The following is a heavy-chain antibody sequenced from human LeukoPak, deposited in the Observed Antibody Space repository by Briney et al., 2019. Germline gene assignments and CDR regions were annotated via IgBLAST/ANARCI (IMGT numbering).Heavy chain of an antibody. CDR1: GGTFSSYA. D-gene: IGHD2-15*01. J-gene: IGHJ4*02. V-gene: IGHV1-69*04. CDR3: APPSEVVAATAFDY. CDR2: IIPILGIA. Sequence: SVKVSCKASGGTFSSYAISWVRQAPGQGLEWMGRIIPILGIANYAQKFQGRVTITADKSTSTAYMELSSLRSEDTAVYYCAPPSEVVAATAFDYWGQGTLVTVSS.